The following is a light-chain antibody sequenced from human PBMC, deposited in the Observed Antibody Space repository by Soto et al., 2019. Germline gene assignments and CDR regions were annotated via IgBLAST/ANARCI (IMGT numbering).Light chain of an antibody. CDR1: QSVSSY. J-gene: IGKJ4*01. V-gene: IGKV3-11*01. Sequence: TQSPSFLSASVGDRATLSCRASQSVSSYLAWYQQKPGQAPRLLIYDASNRATGIPARFSGSGSGTDFTLTISSLEPEDFAVYYCQQRSNWPLTFGGGTKVDIK. CDR3: QQRSNWPLT. CDR2: DAS.